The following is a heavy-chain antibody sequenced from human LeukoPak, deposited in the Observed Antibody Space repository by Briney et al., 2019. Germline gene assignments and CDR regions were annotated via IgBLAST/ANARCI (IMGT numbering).Heavy chain of an antibody. CDR2: IRSKAYGGTT. Sequence: GGSLRLSCAASGFTVSSNYMSWVRQAPGKGLEWVGFIRSKAYGGTTEYAASVKGRFTISRDDSKSIAYLQMNSLKTEDTAVYYCTRVGIAVAGTAYYYYGMDVWGQGTTVTVSS. V-gene: IGHV3-49*04. CDR3: TRVGIAVAGTAYYYYGMDV. D-gene: IGHD6-19*01. J-gene: IGHJ6*02. CDR1: GFTVSSNY.